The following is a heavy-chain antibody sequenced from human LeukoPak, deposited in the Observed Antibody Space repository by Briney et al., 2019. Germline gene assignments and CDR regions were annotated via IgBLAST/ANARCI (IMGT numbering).Heavy chain of an antibody. CDR3: ARDYYYDSRGYFLYAFDI. J-gene: IGHJ3*02. V-gene: IGHV3-21*01. CDR2: ISHSSSYI. D-gene: IGHD3-22*01. Sequence: GGSLRLSCAASGFTFSSYSMNWVRQAPGKGLEWVSSISHSSSYIYYADSVKGRFTISRDNAKNSLYLQMNSLRAEDTAVYYCARDYYYDSRGYFLYAFDIWGQGTMVTVSS. CDR1: GFTFSSYS.